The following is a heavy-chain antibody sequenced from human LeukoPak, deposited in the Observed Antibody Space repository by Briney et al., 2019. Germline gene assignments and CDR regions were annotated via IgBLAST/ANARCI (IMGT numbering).Heavy chain of an antibody. CDR3: ARVNGPVDY. CDR1: GYTFTTYD. CDR2: MNPNSGNT. V-gene: IGHV1-8*01. D-gene: IGHD1-1*01. J-gene: IGHJ4*02. Sequence: ASVKVSCKTSGYTFTTYDITWVRQAAGQGLEWIGWMNPNSGNTGYAQKFQGRVTMTRSTSISTAYMDLSSLRSDDTAVYYCARVNGPVDYWGQGTLVTVSS.